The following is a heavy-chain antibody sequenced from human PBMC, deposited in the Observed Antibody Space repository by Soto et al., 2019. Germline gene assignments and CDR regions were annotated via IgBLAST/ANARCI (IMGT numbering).Heavy chain of an antibody. CDR1: GFTFSSYW. V-gene: IGHV3-7*01. CDR2: IKQDGSEK. J-gene: IGHJ6*04. Sequence: GGSLRVSCAASGFTFSSYWRSWVRQAPGKGLEWVANIKQDGSEKYYVDSVKGRFTISRDNAKNSLYLQMNSLRAEDTAVYYCARDHQGRFRGVDMDVWGKGTTVTVSS. CDR3: ARDHQGRFRGVDMDV. D-gene: IGHD2-15*01.